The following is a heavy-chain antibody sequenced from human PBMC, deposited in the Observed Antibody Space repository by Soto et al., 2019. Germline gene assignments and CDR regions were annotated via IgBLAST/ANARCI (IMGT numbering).Heavy chain of an antibody. CDR1: GFDVRSNF. CDR2: IYSGGNT. Sequence: EVQLVETGGGLIQPGGSLRLSCAASGFDVRSNFMSWVRQVPGKGLEWVSAIYSGGNTVYADSVKGRFTISRDISNNTVYLHLNTLRSEDTAVYYCARDRGYFDYGGLGTLVTVSS. J-gene: IGHJ4*02. V-gene: IGHV3-53*02. CDR3: ARDRGYFDY.